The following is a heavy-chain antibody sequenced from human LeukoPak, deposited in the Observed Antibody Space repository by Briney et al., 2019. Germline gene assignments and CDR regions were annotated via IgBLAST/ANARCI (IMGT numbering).Heavy chain of an antibody. CDR3: ARLVTMIVGRFDY. CDR1: GYTFTSYG. Sequence: GASVKVSCKASGYTFTSYGISWVRQAPGQGLEWMGWINPNSGGTNYAQKFQGRVTMTRDTSISTAYMELSRLRSDDTAVYYCARLVTMIVGRFDYWGQGTLVTVSS. D-gene: IGHD3-22*01. J-gene: IGHJ4*02. V-gene: IGHV1-2*02. CDR2: INPNSGGT.